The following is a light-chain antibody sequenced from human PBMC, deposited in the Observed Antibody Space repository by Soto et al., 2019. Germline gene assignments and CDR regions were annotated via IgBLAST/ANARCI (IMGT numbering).Light chain of an antibody. CDR2: QAS. V-gene: IGKV1-5*03. Sequence: DIKMTQSPSTLSASVGKRVTITCRASQSISSWLAWYLQKPGKAPELLIYQASSIKSGVPSRFSGNGSGTEFTLTISSLQTDEFATYYCQQYNSYYTFGQGTKLELK. CDR1: QSISSW. J-gene: IGKJ2*01. CDR3: QQYNSYYT.